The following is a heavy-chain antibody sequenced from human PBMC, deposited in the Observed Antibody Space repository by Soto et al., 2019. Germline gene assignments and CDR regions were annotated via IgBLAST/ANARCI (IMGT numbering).Heavy chain of an antibody. D-gene: IGHD6-19*01. J-gene: IGHJ4*02. CDR1: GFTFSTHG. V-gene: IGHV3-48*01. CDR2: ISGSSSGI. Sequence: GGSLRLSCTAYGFTFSTHGINWVRQAPGKGLEWVSYISGSSSGIYYADSVKGRFTISRDNSKNTLYLQMNSLRAEDTAVYYCAKETRQKGGWYGDYWRQGTLVTVSS. CDR3: AKETRQKGGWYGDY.